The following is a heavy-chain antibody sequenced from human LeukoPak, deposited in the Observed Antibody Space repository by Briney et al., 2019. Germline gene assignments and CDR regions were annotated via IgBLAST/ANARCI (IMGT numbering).Heavy chain of an antibody. Sequence: GGSLRLSCAASGFIFSNNDMHWVRQAPGKRLEWISYISSRGVTISYADSVKGRFTISRDNAKNSLYLQMNSLRAEDTAVYYCARGAAYSDWGQGTLVTVSS. D-gene: IGHD2-15*01. V-gene: IGHV3-48*03. CDR3: ARGAAYSD. J-gene: IGHJ4*02. CDR2: ISSRGVTI. CDR1: GFIFSNND.